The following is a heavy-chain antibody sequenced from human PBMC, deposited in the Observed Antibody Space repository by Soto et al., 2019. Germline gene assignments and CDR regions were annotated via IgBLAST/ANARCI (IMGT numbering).Heavy chain of an antibody. V-gene: IGHV1-24*01. CDR3: ATVPSGDYRFAAFDI. D-gene: IGHD4-17*01. CDR2: FDPEDGET. Sequence: QVQLVQSGAEVKKPGASVKVSCKVSGYTLTELSMHWVRQAPGKGLEWMGGFDPEDGETIYAQKFQGRVTMTEDTSTATAHMELSSLRSEDTAVYYCATVPSGDYRFAAFDIWGQGTMVTVSS. J-gene: IGHJ3*02. CDR1: GYTLTELS.